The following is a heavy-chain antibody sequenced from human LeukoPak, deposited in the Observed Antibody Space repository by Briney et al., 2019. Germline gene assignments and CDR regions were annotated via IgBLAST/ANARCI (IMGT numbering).Heavy chain of an antibody. D-gene: IGHD3-10*01. CDR3: ARQISDYYYYYIDV. V-gene: IGHV4-39*01. J-gene: IGHJ6*03. Sequence: SETLSLTCTVSGGSISSSHYYWDWIRQTPGKGLEWIGTIYYSGTTYYNPSLESRATISEDTSKNQFSLTLRSVTAADTAVYYCARQISDYYYYYIDVWGKGTTVTVSS. CDR1: GGSISSSHYY. CDR2: IYYSGTT.